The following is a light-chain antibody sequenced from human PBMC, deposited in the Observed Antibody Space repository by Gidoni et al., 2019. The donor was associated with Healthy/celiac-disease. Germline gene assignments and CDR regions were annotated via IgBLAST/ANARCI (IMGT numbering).Light chain of an antibody. CDR1: QSVSSSY. Sequence: EILLTQSPGTLSLSPGERATLSCRASQSVSSSYLAWYQQKPGQAPRLLIYGASSRATGIPDRFSGSGSGTDFTLTITRLAPEDFAVYYCHQYGSSPPYTFXQXTKLEIK. J-gene: IGKJ2*01. CDR3: HQYGSSPPYT. CDR2: GAS. V-gene: IGKV3-20*01.